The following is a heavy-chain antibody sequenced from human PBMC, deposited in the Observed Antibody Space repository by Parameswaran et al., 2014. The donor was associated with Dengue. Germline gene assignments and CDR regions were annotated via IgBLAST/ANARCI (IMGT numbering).Heavy chain of an antibody. J-gene: IGHJ4*02. CDR2: IYYSGST. V-gene: IGHV4-59*08. CDR3: ARSGYSYGYDY. D-gene: IGHD5-18*01. Sequence: VRQAPGKGLEWIGYIYYSGSTNYNPSLKSRVTISVDTSKNQFSLKLSSVTAADTAVYYCARSGYSYGYDYWGQGTLVTVSS.